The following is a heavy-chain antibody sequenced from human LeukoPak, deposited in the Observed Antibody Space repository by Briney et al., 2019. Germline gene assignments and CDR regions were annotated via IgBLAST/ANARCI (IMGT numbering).Heavy chain of an antibody. D-gene: IGHD2-15*01. V-gene: IGHV3-21*01. CDR3: AREDCSGGSCYSAGMDV. CDR1: GFTLRSYS. J-gene: IGHJ6*02. Sequence: PGGSLRLPCAASGFTLRSYSMNWVRQAPGKGLEWVSSISSSSSYIYYADSVKGRFTISRDNAKNSLYLQMNSLRAEDTAVYYCAREDCSGGSCYSAGMDVWGQGTTVTVSS. CDR2: ISSSSSYI.